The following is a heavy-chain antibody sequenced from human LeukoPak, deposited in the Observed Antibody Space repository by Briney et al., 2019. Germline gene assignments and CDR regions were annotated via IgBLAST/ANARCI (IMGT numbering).Heavy chain of an antibody. J-gene: IGHJ1*01. D-gene: IGHD3-22*01. CDR3: ARSDSSGPARGIQH. Sequence: GESLKISCKGSGYNFNTYWVAWVRQMPGKGLEWMGIIHPVDSDIRYSPSFQGQVTISADKSISTAYLQWSSLKASDTALYYCARSDSSGPARGIQHWGQGTLVTVSS. CDR1: GYNFNTYW. CDR2: IHPVDSDI. V-gene: IGHV5-51*01.